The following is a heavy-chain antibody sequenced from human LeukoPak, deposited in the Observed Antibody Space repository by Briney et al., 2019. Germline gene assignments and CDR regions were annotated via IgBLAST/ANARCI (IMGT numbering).Heavy chain of an antibody. CDR1: GFTFSSYW. V-gene: IGHV3-7*05. Sequence: PGGSLRLSCTASGFTFSSYWMTWVRQAPGKGLEFVANIKEDGTVKYYVDSVKGRFSISRDNAENSLYLQMNSLRAEDTAVYYCARRYSSGWSIDCWGQGTLVTVSS. J-gene: IGHJ4*02. CDR3: ARRYSSGWSIDC. CDR2: IKEDGTVK. D-gene: IGHD6-19*01.